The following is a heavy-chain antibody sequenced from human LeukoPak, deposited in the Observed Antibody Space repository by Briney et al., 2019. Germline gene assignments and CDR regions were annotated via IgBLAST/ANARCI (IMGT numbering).Heavy chain of an antibody. D-gene: IGHD2-2*01. Sequence: GASVKVSCKASGYTFTGYYMHWVRQAPGQGLEWMGWINPNSGGTNYAQKFQGRVTMTRDTSISTAYMELSRLRSDDTAVYYCARPSSYCSSTSCYSPFDYWGQGTLVTVSS. J-gene: IGHJ4*02. V-gene: IGHV1-2*02. CDR1: GYTFTGYY. CDR2: INPNSGGT. CDR3: ARPSSYCSSTSCYSPFDY.